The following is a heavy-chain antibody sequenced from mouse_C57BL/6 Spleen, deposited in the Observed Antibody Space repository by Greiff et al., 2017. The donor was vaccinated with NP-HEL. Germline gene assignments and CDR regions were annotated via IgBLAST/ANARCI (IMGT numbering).Heavy chain of an antibody. J-gene: IGHJ2*01. CDR3: ASLTTVVATNYFDY. CDR2: IYPGDGDT. D-gene: IGHD1-1*01. V-gene: IGHV1-82*01. Sequence: QVQLQQSGPELVKPGASVKISCKASGYAFSSSWMNWVKQRPGKGLEWIGRIYPGDGDTNYNGKFKGKATLTADKSSSTAYMQLSSLTSEDSAVYFCASLTTVVATNYFDYWGQGTTLTVSS. CDR1: GYAFSSSW.